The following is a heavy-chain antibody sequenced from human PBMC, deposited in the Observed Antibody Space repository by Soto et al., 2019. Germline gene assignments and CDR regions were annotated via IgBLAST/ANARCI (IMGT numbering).Heavy chain of an antibody. J-gene: IGHJ4*02. CDR2: ISYDGINK. Sequence: GGSLRLSCAACGFTFSSYSIHWVRQAPCKGLEWVAVISYDGINKYYADSVKGRLTISRDNSKNTLYLQMNRLRAEDTAVYYCARDKTAPKYLGQRTLVTVSS. CDR1: GFTFSSYS. D-gene: IGHD2-21*02. CDR3: ARDKTAPKY. V-gene: IGHV3-30-3*01.